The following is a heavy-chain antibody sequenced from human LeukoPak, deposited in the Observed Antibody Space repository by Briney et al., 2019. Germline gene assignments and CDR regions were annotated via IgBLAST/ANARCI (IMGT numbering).Heavy chain of an antibody. Sequence: GGSLRLSCVASGFTFSSYWMHWVRQAPGKGLEWVAVISYDGSNKYYADSVKGRFTISRDNSKNTLYLQMNSLRAEDTAVYYCAKVYYGDLYAFDIWGQGTMVTVSS. V-gene: IGHV3-30*18. CDR2: ISYDGSNK. CDR1: GFTFSSYW. D-gene: IGHD4-17*01. J-gene: IGHJ3*02. CDR3: AKVYYGDLYAFDI.